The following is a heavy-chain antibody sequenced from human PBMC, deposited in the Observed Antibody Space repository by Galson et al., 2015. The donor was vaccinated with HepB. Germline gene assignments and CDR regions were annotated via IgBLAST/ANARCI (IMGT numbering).Heavy chain of an antibody. V-gene: IGHV3-33*01. CDR1: GFTFSSYG. CDR3: ARNMYVVPAATNGMDV. D-gene: IGHD2-2*01. J-gene: IGHJ6*02. Sequence: SLRLSCAASGFTFSSYGMHWVRQAPGKGLEWVAVIWYDGSNKYYADSVKGRFTISRDNSKNTLYLQMNSLRAEDTAVYYCARNMYVVPAATNGMDVWGQGTTVTVSS. CDR2: IWYDGSNK.